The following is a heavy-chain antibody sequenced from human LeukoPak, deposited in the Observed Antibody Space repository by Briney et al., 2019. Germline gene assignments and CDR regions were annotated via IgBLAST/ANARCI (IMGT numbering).Heavy chain of an antibody. J-gene: IGHJ4*02. CDR2: ISYDGSNK. D-gene: IGHD6-13*01. CDR1: GFTSSSYA. CDR3: ARDGRSSSWHEDYYFDY. V-gene: IGHV3-30*03. Sequence: PGGSLRISCAASGFTSSSYALHWVRQAPGKGLEWVAVISYDGSNKSYGDSVKGRFTISRDNSKNTLCLQMNSLRADDTAVYYCARDGRSSSWHEDYYFDYWGQGTLVTVSS.